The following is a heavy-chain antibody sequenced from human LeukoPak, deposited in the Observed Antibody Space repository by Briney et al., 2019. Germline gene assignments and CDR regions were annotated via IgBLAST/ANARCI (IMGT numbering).Heavy chain of an antibody. V-gene: IGHV3-7*01. CDR3: ARGCSGGGCYSLYAFDI. Sequence: GGSLRLSCAASGFTISSYWMNWVRQAPGKGLEWVANIKQDGSEKKYVDSVKGRFTISRDNAKNSLYLQMNSLRAEDTAVYYCARGCSGGGCYSLYAFDIWGQGTMVTVSS. J-gene: IGHJ3*02. D-gene: IGHD2-15*01. CDR1: GFTISSYW. CDR2: IKQDGSEK.